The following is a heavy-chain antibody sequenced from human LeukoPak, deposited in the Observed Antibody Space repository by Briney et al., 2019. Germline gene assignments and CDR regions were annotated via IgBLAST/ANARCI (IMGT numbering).Heavy chain of an antibody. Sequence: PSETLSLTCTVSGGSISSYYWSWIRQAPGKGLEWIGYIYYSGSTNYNPSLKSRVTISEDTSKNQFSLKLSSVTAADTAVYYCARWGRTTVVTPTWGQGTLVTVSS. V-gene: IGHV4-59*01. CDR1: GGSISSYY. CDR2: IYYSGST. D-gene: IGHD4-23*01. CDR3: ARWGRTTVVTPT. J-gene: IGHJ5*02.